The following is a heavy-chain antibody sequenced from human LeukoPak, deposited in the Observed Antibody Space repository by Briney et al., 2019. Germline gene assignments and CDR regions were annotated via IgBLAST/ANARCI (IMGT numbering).Heavy chain of an antibody. CDR1: GFTFSSYS. CDR3: ARSDSSYYPFEY. CDR2: ISSSSSYI. Sequence: GGSLRLSCAASGFTFSSYSMSWVRQAPGKGLEWVSSISSSSSYIYYAESVRGRFTISRDNAKNSLYLQMNSLRDEDTAVYFCARSDSSYYPFEYWGQGTLVSVSS. J-gene: IGHJ4*02. D-gene: IGHD3-22*01. V-gene: IGHV3-21*04.